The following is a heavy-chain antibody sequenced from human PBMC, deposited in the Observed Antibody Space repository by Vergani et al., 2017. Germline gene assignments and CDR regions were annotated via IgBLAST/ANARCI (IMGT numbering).Heavy chain of an antibody. J-gene: IGHJ4*02. V-gene: IGHV4-34*02. D-gene: IGHD6-13*01. CDR1: GGSFSGYY. CDR2: IDYSGST. CDR3: ASLGQQLANY. Sequence: QVQLQQWGAGLLKPSETLSLTCAVSGGSFSGYYWSWLRQPPGKGLEWIGYIDYSGSTNYNPSLKSRVTISVDTSKNQFSLKLSSVTAADTAVYYCASLGQQLANYWGQGTRVTVSS.